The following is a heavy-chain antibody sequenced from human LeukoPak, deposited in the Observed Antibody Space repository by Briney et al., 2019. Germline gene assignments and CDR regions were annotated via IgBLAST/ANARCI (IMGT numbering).Heavy chain of an antibody. Sequence: PGGSLRLSCTASGFTFGDYAMSWFRQAPGKGLEWVGFIRSKAYGGTTEYAASVKGRFTISRDDSKSIAYLQMNSLKTEDTAVYYCTRERGIAALFHFDYWGRGTLVTVSS. V-gene: IGHV3-49*03. J-gene: IGHJ4*02. D-gene: IGHD6-13*01. CDR1: GFTFGDYA. CDR3: TRERGIAALFHFDY. CDR2: IRSKAYGGTT.